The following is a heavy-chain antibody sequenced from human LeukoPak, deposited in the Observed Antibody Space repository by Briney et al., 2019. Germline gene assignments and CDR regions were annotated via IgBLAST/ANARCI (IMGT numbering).Heavy chain of an antibody. Sequence: ASVKVSCKASGYTFSNYGIAWVRQAPGQGLEWMGWISVYNGYTNYAQMFQGRVTMTTDTSTSTAFMELRSLTSDDTAVYYRARRRDGYNFYNYWGQGTLVTVSS. CDR1: GYTFSNYG. J-gene: IGHJ4*02. V-gene: IGHV1-18*01. D-gene: IGHD5-12*01. CDR3: ARRRDGYNFYNY. CDR2: ISVYNGYT.